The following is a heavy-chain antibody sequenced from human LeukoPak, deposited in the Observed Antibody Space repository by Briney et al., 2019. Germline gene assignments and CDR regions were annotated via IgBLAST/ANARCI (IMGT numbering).Heavy chain of an antibody. D-gene: IGHD5-24*01. J-gene: IGHJ3*02. CDR3: ARGRAVEIGTFDI. Sequence: SETLSLTCAVYGGSFSGYYWSWIRQPPGKGLEWIGEINQSGSTNYNPSLKSRVTISVDTSKNQFSLKLSSVTAADTAVYYCARGRAVEIGTFDIWGQGTMVTVSS. CDR1: GGSFSGYY. V-gene: IGHV4-34*01. CDR2: INQSGST.